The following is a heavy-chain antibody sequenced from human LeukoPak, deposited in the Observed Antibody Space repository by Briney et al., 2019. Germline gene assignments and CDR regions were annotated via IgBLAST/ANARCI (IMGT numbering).Heavy chain of an antibody. V-gene: IGHV3-74*01. J-gene: IGHJ4*02. CDR2: IKSDGSST. CDR3: ASLYYYDIIGYYYDY. Sequence: GGSLRLSCAASGFTFSTYWMHWVRQAPGKGLVWVSRIKSDGSSTTYADSVKGRFTISRDNAKNTLYLQMTSLRAEDTAVYYCASLYYYDIIGYYYDYWGQGTLVTVSS. CDR1: GFTFSTYW. D-gene: IGHD3-22*01.